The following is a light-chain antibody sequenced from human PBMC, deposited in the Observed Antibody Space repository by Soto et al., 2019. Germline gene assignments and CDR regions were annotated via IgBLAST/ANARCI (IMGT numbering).Light chain of an antibody. CDR1: SGDVGHDNY. V-gene: IGLV2-8*01. Sequence: QSALTQPPSASGALGQSVTISCTGTSGDVGHDNYVSWYQQQPGKAPKLIIYGVTKRPSGVPDRFSGSKSGNTACLTVSGLQAEDEADYYYSSYVDSFSVIVGGGTKLTVL. CDR2: GVT. CDR3: SSYVDSFSVI. J-gene: IGLJ2*01.